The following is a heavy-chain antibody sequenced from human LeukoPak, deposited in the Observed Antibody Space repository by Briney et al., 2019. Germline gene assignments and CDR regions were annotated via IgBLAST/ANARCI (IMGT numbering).Heavy chain of an antibody. CDR2: IYPGDSDT. V-gene: IGHV5-51*01. D-gene: IGHD6-19*01. Sequence: GESLKISCKGSGYSFTSYWIGWVRQMPGKGLEWMGIIYPGDSDTRYSPSFQGQVTISADKSISTAYLQWSSLKASDTAMYYCARSAGTRWMFAEYFQHWGQGTLVTVSS. J-gene: IGHJ1*01. CDR1: GYSFTSYW. CDR3: ARSAGTRWMFAEYFQH.